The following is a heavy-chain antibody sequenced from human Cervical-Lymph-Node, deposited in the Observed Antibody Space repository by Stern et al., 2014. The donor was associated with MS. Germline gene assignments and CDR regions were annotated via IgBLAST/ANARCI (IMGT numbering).Heavy chain of an antibody. CDR2: INSDGSLT. CDR3: ARNDHVWGRSRYWTIDV. D-gene: IGHD3-16*02. CDR1: GFTFSRHW. Sequence: EVQLVESGGGSVQPGGSLRLSCAASGFTFSRHWMHWVRQAPGGGLVWLSRINSDGSLTTYADSVKGRFTISRDNAKNTLYLQMNSLTVEDTALYFCARNDHVWGRSRYWTIDVWGQGTMVTVSS. J-gene: IGHJ3*01. V-gene: IGHV3-74*01.